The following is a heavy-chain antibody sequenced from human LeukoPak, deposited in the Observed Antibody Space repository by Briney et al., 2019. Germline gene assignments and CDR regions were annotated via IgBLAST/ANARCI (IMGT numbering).Heavy chain of an antibody. J-gene: IGHJ4*02. D-gene: IGHD6-19*01. V-gene: IGHV3-33*01. CDR3: ARDSLPMAVTGPFDH. Sequence: GRSLRLFCAASGFNFSSYGMHWVRQAPGKGLEWVTSIWFDGSNIHYADSVKGRVIISRDNSKSALYLQMNSLRAEDTAIYYCARDSLPMAVTGPFDHWGQGALVTVSS. CDR2: IWFDGSNI. CDR1: GFNFSSYG.